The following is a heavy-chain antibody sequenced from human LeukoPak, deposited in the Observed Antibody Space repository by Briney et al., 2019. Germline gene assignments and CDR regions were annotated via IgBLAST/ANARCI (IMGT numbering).Heavy chain of an antibody. CDR2: IYYSGST. Sequence: SETLSLTCTVSGGSISSYYWSWIRQPPGKGLEWIGYIYYSGSTNYNPSLKSRVTISVDTSKNQFSLKLSSVTAADTAVYYCAGGSVDILTGYKEGWFDPWGQGTLVTVSS. D-gene: IGHD3-9*01. CDR1: GGSISSYY. CDR3: AGGSVDILTGYKEGWFDP. V-gene: IGHV4-59*01. J-gene: IGHJ5*02.